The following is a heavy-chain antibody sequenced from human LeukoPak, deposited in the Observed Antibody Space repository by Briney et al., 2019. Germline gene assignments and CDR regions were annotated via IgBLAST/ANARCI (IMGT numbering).Heavy chain of an antibody. V-gene: IGHV3-21*04. CDR2: ISSSSSYI. J-gene: IGHJ3*02. Sequence: GGSLRLSCAASGFTFSSYSMNWVRQAPGKGLEWVSSISSSSSYIYYADSVKGRFTISRDNAKNSLYLQMNSLRAEDTAVYYCARSNWNEAFDIWGQGTMVTVSS. CDR1: GFTFSSYS. CDR3: ARSNWNEAFDI. D-gene: IGHD1-1*01.